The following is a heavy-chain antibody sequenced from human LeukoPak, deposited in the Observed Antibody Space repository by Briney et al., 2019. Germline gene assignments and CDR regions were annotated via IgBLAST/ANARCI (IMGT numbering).Heavy chain of an antibody. V-gene: IGHV4-39*07. CDR2: IYYSGGT. Sequence: SETLSLTCTVSGGSISSSSYNWGWIRQPPGKGLDWIGSIYYSGGTNYNPSLKSRVTISVDTSKNQFSLKLSSVTAADTAVYYCARNYCSGGSCYSKNWFDPWGQGTLVTVSS. J-gene: IGHJ5*02. CDR1: GGSISSSSYN. D-gene: IGHD2-15*01. CDR3: ARNYCSGGSCYSKNWFDP.